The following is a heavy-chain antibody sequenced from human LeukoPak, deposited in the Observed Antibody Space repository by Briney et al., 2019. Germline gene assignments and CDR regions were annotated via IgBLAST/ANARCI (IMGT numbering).Heavy chain of an antibody. D-gene: IGHD6-13*01. CDR3: ARDRGRQLVDYFDY. CDR2: IYYSGST. Sequence: SEILSLTCTVSGGSISSGDYYWSWIRQPPGEGLEWIGYIYYSGSTYYNPSLKSRVTISVDTSKNQFSLKLSSVTAADTAVYYCARDRGRQLVDYFDYWGQGTLVTVSS. V-gene: IGHV4-30-4*08. J-gene: IGHJ4*02. CDR1: GGSISSGDYY.